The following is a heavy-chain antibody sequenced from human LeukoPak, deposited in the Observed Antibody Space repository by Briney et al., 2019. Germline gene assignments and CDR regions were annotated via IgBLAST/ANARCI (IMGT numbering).Heavy chain of an antibody. D-gene: IGHD6-13*01. CDR2: IYTSGST. J-gene: IGHJ6*02. Sequence: SETLSLTCTVSGGSISSYYWSWIRQPAGKGLERIRRIYTSGSTNYNPSLKSRVTMSVDTSKNQFSLKLSSVTAADTAVYYCARGLIYSSSWYYYYGMDVWGQGTTVTVSS. CDR1: GGSISSYY. CDR3: ARGLIYSSSWYYYYGMDV. V-gene: IGHV4-4*07.